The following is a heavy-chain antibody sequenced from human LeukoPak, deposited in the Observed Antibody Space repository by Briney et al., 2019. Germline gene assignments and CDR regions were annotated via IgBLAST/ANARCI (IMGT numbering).Heavy chain of an antibody. Sequence: ASVKVSCKASGYTLTSYFIHWVRQAPGQGLEWMGIINPSGGSTSYAQKFQGGVTMTRDTSTSTVYMELSSLRSEDTAVYYCARDQDWNYAFDIRGQGTMVTVSS. D-gene: IGHD1-7*01. J-gene: IGHJ3*02. CDR3: ARDQDWNYAFDI. CDR1: GYTLTSYF. V-gene: IGHV1-46*01. CDR2: INPSGGST.